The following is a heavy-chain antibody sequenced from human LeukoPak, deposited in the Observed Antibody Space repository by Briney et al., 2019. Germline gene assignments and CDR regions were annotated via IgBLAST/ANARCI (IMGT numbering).Heavy chain of an antibody. J-gene: IGHJ4*02. D-gene: IGHD1-26*01. CDR2: ICHSGISGNT. Sequence: SETLSLTCTVSGDSISSACWSWSRQPPGKGLEWIGSICHSGISGNTYYNPSLKSRVTISLDTPKSQFSLKLSSVTAADTAVYSCAREVGPVTSHRIDSWGQGSLVTVSS. CDR1: GDSISSAC. V-gene: IGHV4-59*04. CDR3: AREVGPVTSHRIDS.